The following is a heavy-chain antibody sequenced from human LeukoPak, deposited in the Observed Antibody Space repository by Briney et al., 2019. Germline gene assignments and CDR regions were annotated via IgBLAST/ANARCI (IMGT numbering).Heavy chain of an antibody. CDR1: GYTFTGYY. D-gene: IGHD6-19*01. J-gene: IGHJ1*01. CDR2: INPNSGGT. Sequence: ASVKVSCKASGYTFTGYYMYWVRQAPGQGLEWMGWINPNSGGTNYAQKFQGRVTMTRDTSISTAYMELSRLRSDDTAVYYCARQWLGPKYFQHWGQGTLVTVSS. V-gene: IGHV1-2*02. CDR3: ARQWLGPKYFQH.